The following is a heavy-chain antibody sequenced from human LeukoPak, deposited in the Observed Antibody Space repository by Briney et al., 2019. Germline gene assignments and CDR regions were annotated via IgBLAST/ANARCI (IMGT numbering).Heavy chain of an antibody. D-gene: IGHD6-6*01. CDR3: ARGPEWVVAARRDWYFDL. CDR1: GYTFTSYD. CDR2: ISAYNGNT. J-gene: IGHJ2*01. Sequence: ASVKVSCKASGYTFTSYDISWVRQAPGQGLEWMGWISAYNGNTNYAQKLQGRVAMTTDTSTSTAYMDLRSLRSDDTAVYYCARGPEWVVAARRDWYFDLWGRGTLVTVSS. V-gene: IGHV1-18*01.